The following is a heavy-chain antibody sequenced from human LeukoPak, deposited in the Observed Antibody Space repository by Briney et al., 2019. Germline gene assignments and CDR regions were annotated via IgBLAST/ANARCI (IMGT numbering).Heavy chain of an antibody. CDR2: IQFDGSHI. J-gene: IGHJ4*02. CDR3: AKTSDQLLYSRLDY. D-gene: IGHD2-8*01. V-gene: IGHV3-30*02. Sequence: GGSLRLSXAASGFTFSSYGMHWVRQAPGKGLEWVAFIQFDGSHIFYTDSVRGRFTISRDNSKNTLYLQMSSLRAEDTAVFYCAKTSDQLLYSRLDYWGQGTLVTVSS. CDR1: GFTFSSYG.